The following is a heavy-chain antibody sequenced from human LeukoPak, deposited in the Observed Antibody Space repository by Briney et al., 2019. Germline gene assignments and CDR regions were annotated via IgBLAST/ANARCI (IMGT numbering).Heavy chain of an antibody. CDR3: TRSLLGAGVYFDF. V-gene: IGHV1-8*01. CDR2: MNTETGDT. CDR1: GYTFTNYD. J-gene: IGHJ2*01. D-gene: IGHD1-26*01. Sequence: GASVKVSCKASGYTFTNYDINWVRQATGQGPEWMGWMNTETGDTGYAQKFQGRVTMTRDTSMITAYMELTSLRSEDTAVYYCTRSLLGAGVYFDFWGRGTQVTVSS.